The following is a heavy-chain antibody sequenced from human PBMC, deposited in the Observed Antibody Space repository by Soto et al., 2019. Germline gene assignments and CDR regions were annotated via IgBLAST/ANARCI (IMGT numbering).Heavy chain of an antibody. Sequence: SETLSLTCAVYGGSVNGYYWNWIRQPPGKGLEWIGEINHTGGTHYNPSLKSRVTMSVDTSKSHVTLGLSAVTAADRAVYFGAGVRYSGTYSCDGRGQGALVT. J-gene: IGHJ1*01. D-gene: IGHD1-26*01. CDR3: AGVRYSGTYSCDG. CDR1: GGSVNGYY. CDR2: INHTGGT. V-gene: IGHV4-34*07.